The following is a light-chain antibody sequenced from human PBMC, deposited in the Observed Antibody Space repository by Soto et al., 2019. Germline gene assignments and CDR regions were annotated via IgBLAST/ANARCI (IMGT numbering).Light chain of an antibody. V-gene: IGKV1-9*01. J-gene: IGKJ1*01. Sequence: DIQLTQSPSFLSACVGDRVTITCRASQGISSYLAWYQQKPGKAPKLLIYAASTLQSGVPLRFSGSGSGTDFTLTISRLEPEDFAVYYCQQYGSSGTFGQGTTVDIK. CDR1: QGISSY. CDR3: QQYGSSGT. CDR2: AAS.